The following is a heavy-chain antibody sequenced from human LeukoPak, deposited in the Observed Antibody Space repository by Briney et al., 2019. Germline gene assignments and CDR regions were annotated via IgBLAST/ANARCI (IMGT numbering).Heavy chain of an antibody. V-gene: IGHV1-46*01. J-gene: IGHJ4*02. CDR3: ARDAYCGGDCYYDY. CDR1: GYTFTSNY. D-gene: IGHD2-21*02. CDR2: INPSGGST. Sequence: ASVKVSCKASGYTFTSNYIHWVRQAPGQGLEWMGIINPSGGSTSFAQKFQGRVTMTRDTSTSTVYMELSSLRSEDTAVYYCARDAYCGGDCYYDYWGQGTLVTVSS.